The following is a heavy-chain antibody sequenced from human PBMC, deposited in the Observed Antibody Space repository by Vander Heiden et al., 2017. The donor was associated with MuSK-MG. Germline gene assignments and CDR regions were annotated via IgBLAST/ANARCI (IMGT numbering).Heavy chain of an antibody. CDR3: ARERGAYCSGGSCYYDR. CDR2: IYYSGST. CDR1: GGPISSYY. D-gene: IGHD2-15*01. Sequence: QVQLQESGPGLVKPSATLSLPCTVPGGPISSYYWSWIQQPPGKGLEWIGYIYYSGSTNYNPSLKSRVTISVDTSKNQFSLKLSSVTAADTAVYYCARERGAYCSGGSCYYDRWGQGTLVTVSS. V-gene: IGHV4-59*01. J-gene: IGHJ5*02.